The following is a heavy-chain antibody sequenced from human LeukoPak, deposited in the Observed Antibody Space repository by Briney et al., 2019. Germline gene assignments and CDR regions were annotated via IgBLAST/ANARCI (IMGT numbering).Heavy chain of an antibody. CDR2: ISASGAST. CDR3: AKVSCSSASCRTRGDY. CDR1: GFTFSNYA. D-gene: IGHD2-2*01. V-gene: IGHV3-23*01. Sequence: GGSLRLSCAASGFTFSNYAMNWVRQAPGKGLEWVSAISASGASTYYADSVKGRFTTSRDNSENTLYLQMDSLRAEDTAVYYCAKVSCSSASCRTRGDYWGQGTLVTVSS. J-gene: IGHJ4*02.